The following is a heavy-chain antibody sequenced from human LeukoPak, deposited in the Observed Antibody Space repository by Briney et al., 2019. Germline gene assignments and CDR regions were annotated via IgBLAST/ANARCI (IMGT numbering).Heavy chain of an antibody. Sequence: GGSLRLSCTVSGFTVSSNSTSWVRQAPGKGLEWVSFIYSDNTHYSDSVKGRFTISRDNAKNSLYLQMNSLRAEDTAVYYCAELGITMIGGVWGKGTTVTISS. CDR2: IYSDNT. D-gene: IGHD3-10*02. J-gene: IGHJ6*04. V-gene: IGHV3-53*01. CDR1: GFTVSSNS. CDR3: AELGITMIGGV.